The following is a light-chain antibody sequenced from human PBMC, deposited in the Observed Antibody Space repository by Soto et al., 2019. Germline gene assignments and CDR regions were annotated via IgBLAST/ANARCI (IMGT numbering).Light chain of an antibody. V-gene: IGLV2-23*01. J-gene: IGLJ2*01. CDR2: EAT. Sequence: QSALTQPASVSGSPGQSITISCTGTSSDVGKYNLVSWYQHYPGKAPKLIIYEATMRPSGVSNRFSGFKSGNTASLTISGLQSEDEADYYCCSYAGSDIVIFGGGTKVTVL. CDR1: SSDVGKYNL. CDR3: CSYAGSDIVI.